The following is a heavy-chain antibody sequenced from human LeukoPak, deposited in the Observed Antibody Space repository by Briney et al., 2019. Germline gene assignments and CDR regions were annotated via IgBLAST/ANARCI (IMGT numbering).Heavy chain of an antibody. D-gene: IGHD3-3*01. CDR1: GYTYTSYY. V-gene: IGHV1-2*02. J-gene: IGHJ6*03. Sequence: ASVKVSCKASGYTYTSYYMHWVRQAPGQGLEWMGWINPNSGGTNYAQKFQGRVTMTRDTSISTAYMEPSRLRSDDTAVYYCARDKYDFWSGYWYYYYYMDVWGKGTTVTVSS. CDR3: ARDKYDFWSGYWYYYYYMDV. CDR2: INPNSGGT.